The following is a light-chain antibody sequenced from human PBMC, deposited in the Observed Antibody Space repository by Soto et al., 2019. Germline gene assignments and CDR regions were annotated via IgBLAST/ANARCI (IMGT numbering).Light chain of an antibody. CDR1: SGHSTYI. V-gene: IGLV4-60*02. CDR3: ETWDSNTLV. CDR2: LEGSGRY. Sequence: QPVLTQSSSASASLGSSVKLTCTLSSGHSTYIIAWHQQQPGKDPRYLMNLEGSGRYNRGSGVPDPFSGSSSGADRYLTISNLQFEDEADYYCETWDSNTLVFGGGTKVTVL. J-gene: IGLJ3*02.